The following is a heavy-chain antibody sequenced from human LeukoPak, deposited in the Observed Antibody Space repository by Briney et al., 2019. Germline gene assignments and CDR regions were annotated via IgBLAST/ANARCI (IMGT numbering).Heavy chain of an antibody. CDR1: GFTFSSYW. Sequence: PGRSLRLSCAASGFTFSSYWMNWVRQAPGKGLEWVANINQDGSEKHYVDSVKGRFTISRDNAKNSLYLQMNSLRAEDTAVYYCARGGFRFFAHWGQGTLVTVSS. D-gene: IGHD3-16*02. CDR3: ARGGFRFFAH. CDR2: INQDGSEK. V-gene: IGHV3-7*04. J-gene: IGHJ5*02.